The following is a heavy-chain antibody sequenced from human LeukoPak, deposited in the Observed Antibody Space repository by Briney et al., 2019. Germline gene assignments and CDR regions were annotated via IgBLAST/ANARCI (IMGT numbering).Heavy chain of an antibody. D-gene: IGHD6-13*01. CDR2: IVAGSGNT. J-gene: IGHJ6*02. V-gene: IGHV1-58*02. Sequence: SVKVSCKASGFNLPNSGIQWVRQAHGQRLECIGWIVAGSGNTNYAQKFQERVTITRDMSTNTVYMELSSLRSEDTAVYYCAADGTAAPGLYYYGMDVWGQGTTVTVSS. CDR3: AADGTAAPGLYYYGMDV. CDR1: GFNLPNSG.